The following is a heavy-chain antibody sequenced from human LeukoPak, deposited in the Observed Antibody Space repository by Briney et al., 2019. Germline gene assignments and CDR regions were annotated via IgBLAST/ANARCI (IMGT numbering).Heavy chain of an antibody. Sequence: GGSLRLSCAASGFDFSAYWMHWVRQVPEKGLVWVSRIKDDASGSSDVAFVNGRFSISRDNAKNILYLQMNNLRADDTAVYYCTRGGGSNYGAWYFDLWGRGTLVSVSS. D-gene: IGHD4-17*01. CDR2: IKDDASGS. CDR3: TRGGGSNYGAWYFDL. V-gene: IGHV3-74*01. J-gene: IGHJ2*01. CDR1: GFDFSAYW.